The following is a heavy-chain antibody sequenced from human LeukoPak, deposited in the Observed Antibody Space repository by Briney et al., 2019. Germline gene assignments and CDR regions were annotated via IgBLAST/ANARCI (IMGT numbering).Heavy chain of an antibody. D-gene: IGHD4-17*01. CDR2: IYSGGST. Sequence: GGSLRLSCAASGFTVSSNYMSWVRQAPGKGLEWVSVIYSGGSTYYADSVKGRFTISRDNSKNTLYLQMNSLRAEDTAVYYCARDEGNTVTTNWYFDLWGRDTLVTVSS. V-gene: IGHV3-53*01. CDR3: ARDEGNTVTTNWYFDL. J-gene: IGHJ2*01. CDR1: GFTVSSNY.